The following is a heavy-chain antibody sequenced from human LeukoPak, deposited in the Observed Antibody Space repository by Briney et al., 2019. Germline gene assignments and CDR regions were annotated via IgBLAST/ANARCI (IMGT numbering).Heavy chain of an antibody. J-gene: IGHJ4*02. D-gene: IGHD3-3*02. V-gene: IGHV3-7*01. Sequence: GGSLRLSCEASGFTFSSYWMSWVRQAPGKGLEWVAIIRQDGSVNHCVDSVKGRFTISRDNAKNSLYLQMNSLRAEDTAVYYCARHFWSGYYYFDYRGQGTLVTVSS. CDR1: GFTFSSYW. CDR2: IRQDGSVN. CDR3: ARHFWSGYYYFDY.